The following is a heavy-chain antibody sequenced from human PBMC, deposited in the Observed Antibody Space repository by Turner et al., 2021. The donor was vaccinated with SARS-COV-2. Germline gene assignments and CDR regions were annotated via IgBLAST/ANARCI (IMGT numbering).Heavy chain of an antibody. CDR2: VYGKGAT. V-gene: IGHV4-39*01. D-gene: IGHD3-16*01. Sequence: QLHLQESGPTLLKASETLSLTCNVSRDSPGGGLYFWGWIRQPPGKGLEWIGTVYGKGATYYNPSLKSRVTISVDTSKNQFSLKLSSVTAADTAVYYCARGRIMIMFGGVFPNWFDPWGQGTLVTVSS. J-gene: IGHJ5*02. CDR3: ARGRIMIMFGGVFPNWFDP. CDR1: RDSPGGGLYF.